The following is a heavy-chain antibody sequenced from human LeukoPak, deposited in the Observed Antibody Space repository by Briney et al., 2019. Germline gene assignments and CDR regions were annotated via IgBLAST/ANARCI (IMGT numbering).Heavy chain of an antibody. V-gene: IGHV1-2*02. D-gene: IGHD3-22*01. CDR1: GYTFTGYY. CDR2: INPNSGGT. CDR3: AREGDSSGYYIMLDY. Sequence: ASVKVSCRASGYTFTGYYMHWVRQAPGQGLEWMGWINPNSGGTNYAQKFQGRVTMTRDTSISTAYIELSRLRSDDTAVYYCAREGDSSGYYIMLDYWGQGTLVTVSS. J-gene: IGHJ4*02.